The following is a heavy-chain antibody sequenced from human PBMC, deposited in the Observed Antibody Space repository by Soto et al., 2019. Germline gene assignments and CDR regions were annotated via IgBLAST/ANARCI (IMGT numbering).Heavy chain of an antibody. D-gene: IGHD3-16*01. CDR2: IFYSGST. CDR1: GGSISSSSYY. V-gene: IGHV4-39*01. Sequence: QVQLQESGPGLVKPSETLSLTCTVSGGSISSSSYYWGWIRQPPGKGLEWIGSIFYSGSTYYNPSLQSRGTKSVDTSTNQSSLKLRSMTASDTAVYDCARIVSGIVITYYYMDVCGKGTTVTGSS. J-gene: IGHJ6*03. CDR3: ARIVSGIVITYYYMDV.